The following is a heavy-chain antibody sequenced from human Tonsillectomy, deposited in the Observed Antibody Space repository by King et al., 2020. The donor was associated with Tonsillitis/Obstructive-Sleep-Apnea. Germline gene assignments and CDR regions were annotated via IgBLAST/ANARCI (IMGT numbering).Heavy chain of an antibody. CDR3: ARGEYDPYYFDY. CDR1: GFNFSSYA. D-gene: IGHD1-1*01. V-gene: IGHV3-30*04. J-gene: IGHJ4*02. CDR2: ISDDGSKK. Sequence: VQLAESGGGVVQPGRSLRLSCAASGFNFSSYAMHWVRQAPGKGLEWVAVISDDGSKKYYADSVKGRFTFSRDKSKNTLYLRMNSLTTEDAAVYYCARGEYDPYYFDYWGLGTLVTVSS.